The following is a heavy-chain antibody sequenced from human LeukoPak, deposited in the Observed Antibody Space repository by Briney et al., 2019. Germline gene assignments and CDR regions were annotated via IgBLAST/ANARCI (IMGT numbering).Heavy chain of an antibody. J-gene: IGHJ4*02. Sequence: GSLRRSCAASGFTFRSYGMHWVRQAPGKGLEWVSGISPGGPTYYADSVKGRFTISRDDSKNTLYLQMKNLRAEDTAVYYCAKDGAWLRFDDWGQGILVSVSS. CDR2: ISPGGPT. V-gene: IGHV3-23*01. CDR1: GFTFRSYG. CDR3: AKDGAWLRFDD. D-gene: IGHD5-12*01.